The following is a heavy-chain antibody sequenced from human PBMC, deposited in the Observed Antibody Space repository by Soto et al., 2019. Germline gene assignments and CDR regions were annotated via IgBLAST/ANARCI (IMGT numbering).Heavy chain of an antibody. CDR1: GGSISSYY. CDR3: ARHNYGSGSIYFDY. D-gene: IGHD3-10*01. V-gene: IGHV4-59*08. CDR2: IYYSGST. J-gene: IGHJ4*02. Sequence: QVQLQESGPGLVKPSETLSLTCTVSGGSISSYYWSWIRQPPGKGLEWIGYIYYSGSTNYNTSLKSRVTIPVDTSKNQFSRKLNSMTAADTAVYYCARHNYGSGSIYFDYWGQGTLVTVSS.